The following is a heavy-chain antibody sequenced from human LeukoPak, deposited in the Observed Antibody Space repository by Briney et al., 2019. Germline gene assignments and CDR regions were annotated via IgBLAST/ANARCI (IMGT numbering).Heavy chain of an antibody. CDR2: IYYSGNI. J-gene: IGHJ4*02. D-gene: IGHD4-23*01. Sequence: SETLSLTCTVSGVSMNSYYWSWIRQPPGKDLECIGYIYYSGNINYNPSLKSRVTMSLDTSKNQFSLKLTSATAGDTAIYYCARGARTPDCWGQGALVTVSS. CDR1: GVSMNSYY. CDR3: ARGARTPDC. V-gene: IGHV4-59*01.